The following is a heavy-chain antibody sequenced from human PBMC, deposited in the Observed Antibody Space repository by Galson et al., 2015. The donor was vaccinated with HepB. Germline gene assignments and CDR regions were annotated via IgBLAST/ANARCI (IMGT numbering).Heavy chain of an antibody. CDR1: GFTFSNAW. J-gene: IGHJ5*02. Sequence: SLRLSCAASGFTFSNAWMSWVRQAPGKGLEWVGRIKTKADGGTTDYAAPVKGRFTISRDDSKNTLYLQMNSLKIEDTAAYYCAATESSGYPSWFDPWGQGTLVTVSS. CDR3: AATESSGYPSWFDP. CDR2: IKTKADGGTT. V-gene: IGHV3-15*01. D-gene: IGHD3-22*01.